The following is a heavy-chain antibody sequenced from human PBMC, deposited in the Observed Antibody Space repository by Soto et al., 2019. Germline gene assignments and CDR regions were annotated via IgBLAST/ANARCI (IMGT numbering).Heavy chain of an antibody. CDR1: GGSISSGDYS. D-gene: IGHD5-12*01. Sequence: SETLSLTFTVSGGSISSGDYSWSWIRQPPGKGLEWIGYIYYSGSTYYNPSLKSRVTISVDTSKNQFSLKLSSVTAADTAVYYCARAGDIVATYFDYWGQGTLVTVSS. V-gene: IGHV4-30-4*01. J-gene: IGHJ4*02. CDR3: ARAGDIVATYFDY. CDR2: IYYSGST.